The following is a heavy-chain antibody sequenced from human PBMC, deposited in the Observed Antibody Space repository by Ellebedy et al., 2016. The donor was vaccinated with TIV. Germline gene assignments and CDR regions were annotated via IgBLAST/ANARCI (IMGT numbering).Heavy chain of an antibody. CDR2: IYQDGSDD. V-gene: IGHV3-7*01. Sequence: PGGSLRLSCAASGFSFRSYWMSWVRQAPGKGLEWVANIYQDGSDDYYVDSVKGRFTISRDNENKALFLQLNSLRVEDTAVYYCARRGSYGDYAVQINSWFDPWGQGTLVTVSS. J-gene: IGHJ5*02. CDR1: GFSFRSYW. CDR3: ARRGSYGDYAVQINSWFDP. D-gene: IGHD4-17*01.